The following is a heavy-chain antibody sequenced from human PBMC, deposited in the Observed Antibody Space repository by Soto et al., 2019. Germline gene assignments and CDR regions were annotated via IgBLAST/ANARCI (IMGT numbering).Heavy chain of an antibody. CDR1: GLNFSNYE. CDR2: ISNSGRTI. CDR3: ASPLVTAPHDAFDI. J-gene: IGHJ3*02. D-gene: IGHD2-21*02. Sequence: LLRLRYIASGLNFSNYEIRWVRQAPGKGLEWVSYISNSGRTIYYADSVKGRFTISRDNAKDSLFLQMDSLRAEDTAVYYCASPLVTAPHDAFDIWAQGTMVIV. V-gene: IGHV3-48*03.